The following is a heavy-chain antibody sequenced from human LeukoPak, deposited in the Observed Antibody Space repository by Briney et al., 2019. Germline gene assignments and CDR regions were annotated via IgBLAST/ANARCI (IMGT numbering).Heavy chain of an antibody. J-gene: IGHJ4*02. D-gene: IGHD7-27*01. CDR2: IHYSGNT. CDR1: GGSISSYY. CDR3: ARRWGTGASFDY. Sequence: PSETLSLTCTVSGGSISSYYWSWIRQPPGKGLEWIGYIHYSGNTNFDPSLKNRVTISVDTSKNQFSLKLSSVTAADTAVYYCARRWGTGASFDYWGQGTLVTVSS. V-gene: IGHV4-59*08.